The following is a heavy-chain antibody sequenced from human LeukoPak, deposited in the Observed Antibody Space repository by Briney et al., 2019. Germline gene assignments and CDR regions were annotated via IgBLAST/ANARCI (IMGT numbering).Heavy chain of an antibody. D-gene: IGHD2-2*01. V-gene: IGHV1-18*01. Sequence: ASVKVSCKASGYTFTSYGISWVRQAPGQGLEWMGWISAYNVNTNYAQKLQGSVTMTADTSTSTAYMELRSLRSDDTAVYYCARGFCSSTSCYLPTDYWGQGTMVTVSS. CDR2: ISAYNVNT. CDR1: GYTFTSYG. CDR3: ARGFCSSTSCYLPTDY. J-gene: IGHJ4*02.